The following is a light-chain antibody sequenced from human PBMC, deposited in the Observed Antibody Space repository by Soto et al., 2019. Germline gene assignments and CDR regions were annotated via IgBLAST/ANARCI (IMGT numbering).Light chain of an antibody. CDR1: SSNIGAGYD. J-gene: IGLJ3*02. Sequence: QSVLTQPPSMSGAPGQRVTISCTGSSSNIGAGYDVHWYQLLPGTAPKLLIYGNTNRPSEVPDRFSGSKSGTSASLAITGLRAEDEADYYCQSHDSSLNSWVFGGGTKLTVL. CDR3: QSHDSSLNSWV. V-gene: IGLV1-40*01. CDR2: GNT.